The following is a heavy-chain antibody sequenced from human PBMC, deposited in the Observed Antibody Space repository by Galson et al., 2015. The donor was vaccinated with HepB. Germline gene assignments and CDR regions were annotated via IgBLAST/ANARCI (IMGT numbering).Heavy chain of an antibody. D-gene: IGHD2-21*02. J-gene: IGHJ4*02. V-gene: IGHV3-53*04. Sequence: SLRLSCAASGFTVSNTYMSWVRQAPGKGLEWISVIYSGGLTSYADSVKGRFTISRHNNKNTVYLQMNSLRPEDTAVYYCARGRSCGGDCYHEEFDYWGQGTLVTVSS. CDR3: ARGRSCGGDCYHEEFDY. CDR1: GFTVSNTY. CDR2: IYSGGLT.